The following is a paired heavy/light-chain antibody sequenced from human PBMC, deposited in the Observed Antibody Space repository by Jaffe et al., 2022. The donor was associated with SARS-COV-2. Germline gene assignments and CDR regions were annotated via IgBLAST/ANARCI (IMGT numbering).Light chain of an antibody. CDR3: QRYGSSPPLA. CDR2: GAS. J-gene: IGKJ4*01. Sequence: EIVLTQSPGTLSLFPGERATLSCRASQSVSSSYLAWYQQKPGQPPRLLIFGASSRATGIPDRFSGSGSGADFTLTISRLEPEDFAVYYCQRYGSSPPLAFGGGTKVEIK. CDR1: QSVSSSY. V-gene: IGKV3-20*01.
Heavy chain of an antibody. J-gene: IGHJ3*02. D-gene: IGHD3-9*01. CDR1: GFTFDSYT. Sequence: EVQLEESGGGLVQPGGSLRLSCVASGFTFDSYTMSWVRQAPGKGLEWVSSISGSGGGTFYADSVEGRFTISRDNSENTVYLQMDTLRVEDTAVYYCAGSNPRYSDWVFSNAFDIWGQGTMVTVSS. V-gene: IGHV3-23*04. CDR3: AGSNPRYSDWVFSNAFDI. CDR2: ISGSGGGT.